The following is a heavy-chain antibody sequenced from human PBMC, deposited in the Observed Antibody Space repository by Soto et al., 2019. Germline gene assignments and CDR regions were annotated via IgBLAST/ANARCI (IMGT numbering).Heavy chain of an antibody. CDR2: ITTTGRNT. V-gene: IGHV3-23*01. CDR3: ARGASAAGTDWFDA. Sequence: EMQLLESGGGLVQPGGSLRLSCAASGFTFISYGMTWVRQAPGKGLEWVSGITTTGRNTYYAESVKGRFTISRDNSKNVVYLQRNSLRDEDTAVYYCARGASAAGTDWFDAWGQGTLVIVSS. D-gene: IGHD6-13*01. CDR1: GFTFISYG. J-gene: IGHJ5*02.